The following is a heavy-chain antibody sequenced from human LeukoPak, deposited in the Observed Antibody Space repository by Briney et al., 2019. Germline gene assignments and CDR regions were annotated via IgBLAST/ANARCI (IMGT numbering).Heavy chain of an antibody. J-gene: IGHJ4*02. CDR1: GYTFTSYG. Sequence: ASVKVSCKASGYTFTSYGISWVRQAPGQGLEWMGWISAYNGNTNYAQKLQGRVTMTTDTSTSTAYMELRSPRSDDTAVYYCARREAYYYDSSGYYFDYWGQGTLVTVSS. V-gene: IGHV1-18*01. CDR3: ARREAYYYDSSGYYFDY. D-gene: IGHD3-22*01. CDR2: ISAYNGNT.